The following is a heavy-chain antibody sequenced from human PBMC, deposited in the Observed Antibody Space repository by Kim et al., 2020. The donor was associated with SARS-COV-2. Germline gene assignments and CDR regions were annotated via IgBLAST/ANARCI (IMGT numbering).Heavy chain of an antibody. V-gene: IGHV3-33*01. CDR2: IWYDGSNT. CDR1: GFTLSSYG. CDR3: ARVRGFLEWLFLCGMDV. D-gene: IGHD3-3*01. Sequence: GGSLRLSCAASGFTLSSYGMHWVRQAPGKGLEWVAVIWYDGSNTYYADSVKGRFTISRDNSKNTLYLQMNSLRAEDTAVYYCARVRGFLEWLFLCGMDVWGQGTPVTVFS. J-gene: IGHJ6*02.